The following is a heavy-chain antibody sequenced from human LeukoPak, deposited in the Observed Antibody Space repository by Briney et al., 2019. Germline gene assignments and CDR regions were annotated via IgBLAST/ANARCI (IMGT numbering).Heavy chain of an antibody. CDR3: ARGHCSSTSCLFDY. Sequence: PSETLSLTCAVSGYSISSGYYWSWIRQPPGKGLEWIGYIYYSGSTNYNPSLKSRVTISVDTSKNQFSLKLSSVTAADTAVYYCARGHCSSTSCLFDYWGQGTLVTVSS. J-gene: IGHJ4*02. V-gene: IGHV4-61*01. D-gene: IGHD2-2*01. CDR1: GYSISSGYY. CDR2: IYYSGST.